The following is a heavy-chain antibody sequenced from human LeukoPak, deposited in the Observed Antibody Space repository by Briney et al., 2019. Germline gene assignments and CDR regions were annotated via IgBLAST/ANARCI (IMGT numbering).Heavy chain of an antibody. CDR3: AKFVDWLLRYFDY. V-gene: IGHV3-23*01. CDR1: GFTFSSYG. Sequence: GGSLRLSCAASGFTFSSYGMSWVRQAPGKGLEWVSAISGSGDSTYYADSVKGRFTISRDNSKNTLYLQMNSLRAEDTAVYYCAKFVDWLLRYFDYWGQGTLVTVSS. CDR2: ISGSGDST. J-gene: IGHJ4*02. D-gene: IGHD3/OR15-3a*01.